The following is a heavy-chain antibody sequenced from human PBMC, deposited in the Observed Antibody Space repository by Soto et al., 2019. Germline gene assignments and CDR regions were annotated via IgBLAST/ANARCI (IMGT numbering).Heavy chain of an antibody. CDR3: AKVFSPEGGNYFDY. CDR2: ISNSFSDGNT. CDR1: GFTFSNYA. Sequence: PWRSLRLCCAASGFTFSNYAMDWFRQAPGTGLEWVAAISNSFSDGNTHYADSVKGRFTISRDNDKNTVFLEMNSLRAEDTAVYYCAKVFSPEGGNYFDYWGQGTLVTVSS. V-gene: IGHV3-23*01. J-gene: IGHJ4*02.